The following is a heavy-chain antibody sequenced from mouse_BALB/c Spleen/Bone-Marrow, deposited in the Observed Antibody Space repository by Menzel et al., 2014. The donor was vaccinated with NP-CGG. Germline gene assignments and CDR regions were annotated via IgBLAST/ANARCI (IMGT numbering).Heavy chain of an antibody. J-gene: IGHJ4*01. Sequence: EVQGVESGGGLVQPGGSRKVSCAASGFTFSSFGMHWVRPAPEKGLEWVAYISSGSSTIYYADTVKGRFTISRDNPKNTLFLQMTSLRSEDTAMYYCARSTMITTGYYYAMDYWGQGTSVTVSS. CDR3: ARSTMITTGYYYAMDY. CDR1: GFTFSSFG. CDR2: ISSGSSTI. D-gene: IGHD2-4*01. V-gene: IGHV5-17*02.